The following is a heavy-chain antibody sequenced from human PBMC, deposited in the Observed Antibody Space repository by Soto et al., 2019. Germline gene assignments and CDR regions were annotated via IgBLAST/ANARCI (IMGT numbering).Heavy chain of an antibody. Sequence: ASETLSLTCAVSGGSISSSNWWSWVRQPPGKGLEWIGEIYHSGSTNYNPSLESRVTISQDRSKNQLSLRLASVTAADTAVYYCARGSVAQYWYFDLWGRGTLVTVSS. CDR2: IYHSGST. CDR1: GGSISSSNW. D-gene: IGHD6-19*01. CDR3: ARGSVAQYWYFDL. J-gene: IGHJ2*01. V-gene: IGHV4-4*02.